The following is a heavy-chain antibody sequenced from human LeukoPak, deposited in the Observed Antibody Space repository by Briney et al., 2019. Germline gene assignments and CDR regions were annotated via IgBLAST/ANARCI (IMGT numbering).Heavy chain of an antibody. CDR1: GFIFSDYY. J-gene: IGHJ4*02. CDR3: ARADDSSSGYFDY. CDR2: ISNSGNTI. D-gene: IGHD6-6*01. V-gene: IGHV3-11*04. Sequence: GGSLRLSCAVSGFIFSDYYMSWIRQAPGKGLEWVSYISNSGNTIRYADSVKGRFTISRDNAKNSLYLQMNSLRAEDTAVYYCARADDSSSGYFDYRGQGTLVTVSS.